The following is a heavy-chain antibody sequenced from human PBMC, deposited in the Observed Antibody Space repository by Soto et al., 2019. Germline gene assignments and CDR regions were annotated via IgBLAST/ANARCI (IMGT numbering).Heavy chain of an antibody. D-gene: IGHD3-10*01. CDR1: GGSISSGGYY. CDR2: IYYSGST. CDR3: ARGGEYYYGSGIKKGLDY. Sequence: QVQLQESGPGLVKPSQTLSLTCTVSGGSISSGGYYWSWIRQHPGKGLEWIGYIYYSGSTYYNPSLKSRVTISVDTSKNQFALKLSSVTAADTAVYYCARGGEYYYGSGIKKGLDYWGQGTLVTVSS. J-gene: IGHJ4*02. V-gene: IGHV4-31*03.